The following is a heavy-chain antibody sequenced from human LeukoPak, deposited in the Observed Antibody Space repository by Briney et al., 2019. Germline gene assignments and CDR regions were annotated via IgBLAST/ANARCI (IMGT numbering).Heavy chain of an antibody. CDR3: AKGSTVTFKYYLDY. CDR2: ISGSGGST. D-gene: IGHD4-17*01. V-gene: IGHV3-23*01. Sequence: GGSLRLSCAASGFTFSSYAMSWVRQAPGKGLEWVSAISGSGGSTYYADSVKGRFTISRDNSKNTLYLQMNSLRAEDTAVYYCAKGSTVTFKYYLDYWGQGTLVTVSS. CDR1: GFTFSSYA. J-gene: IGHJ4*02.